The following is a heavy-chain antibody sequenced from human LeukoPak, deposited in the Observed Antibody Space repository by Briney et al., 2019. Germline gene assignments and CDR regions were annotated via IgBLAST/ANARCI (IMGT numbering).Heavy chain of an antibody. J-gene: IGHJ4*02. D-gene: IGHD2-21*02. V-gene: IGHV3-74*01. CDR3: AHLLFSPYCGGDCYAATSDY. Sequence: PGGSLRLSCAASAFTFSSYWMHWVRQAPGKGLVWVSRINSDGSSTSYADSVKGRFTISRDNAKNPLYLQMNSLRAEDTAVYYCAHLLFSPYCGGDCYAATSDYWGQGTLVTVSS. CDR2: INSDGSST. CDR1: AFTFSSYW.